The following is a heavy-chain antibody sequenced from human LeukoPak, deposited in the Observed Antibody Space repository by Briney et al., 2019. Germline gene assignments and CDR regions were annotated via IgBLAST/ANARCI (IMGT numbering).Heavy chain of an antibody. V-gene: IGHV4-59*01. D-gene: IGHD3-9*01. CDR3: ASGHYDLLTGYSAYYFDY. CDR2: IYYSGST. J-gene: IGHJ4*02. CDR1: GGSISSYY. Sequence: SETLSLTCTVSGGSISSYYWSWIRQPPGKGLEWIGYIYYSGSTNYNPSLESRVTISVDTSKNQFSLKLSSVTAADTAVYYCASGHYDLLTGYSAYYFDYWGQGTLVTVSS.